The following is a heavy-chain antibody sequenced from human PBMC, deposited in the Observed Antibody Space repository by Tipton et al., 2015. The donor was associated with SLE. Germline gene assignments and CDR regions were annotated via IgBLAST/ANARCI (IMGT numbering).Heavy chain of an antibody. Sequence: LRLSCAVYGGSFSGYYWSWIRQPPGKGLEWIGEINHSGSTNYNPSLKSRVTISVDTSKNQFSLKLSSVTAADTAVYYCARRGYCSGGSCYRYYFDYWGQGTLVTVSS. CDR2: INHSGST. J-gene: IGHJ4*02. CDR3: ARRGYCSGGSCYRYYFDY. CDR1: GGSFSGYY. V-gene: IGHV4-34*01. D-gene: IGHD2-15*01.